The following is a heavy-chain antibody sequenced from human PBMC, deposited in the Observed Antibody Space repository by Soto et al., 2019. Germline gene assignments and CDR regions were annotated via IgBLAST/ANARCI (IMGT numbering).Heavy chain of an antibody. CDR1: EGSFSVYY. Sequence: SETMSLTCAVDEGSFSVYYCSWISQPPGKGLEWIGEINHSGSTNYNPSLKSRVTISVDTSKNQFSLKLSSVTAADTAVYYCAIGRGRCSGGSCFVSKVWYFDLWGRGTLVTVSS. CDR2: INHSGST. D-gene: IGHD2-15*01. V-gene: IGHV4-34*01. J-gene: IGHJ2*01. CDR3: AIGRGRCSGGSCFVSKVWYFDL.